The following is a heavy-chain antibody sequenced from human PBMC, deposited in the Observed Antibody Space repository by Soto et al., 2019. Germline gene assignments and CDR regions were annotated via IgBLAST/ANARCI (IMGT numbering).Heavy chain of an antibody. J-gene: IGHJ6*02. V-gene: IGHV3-23*01. D-gene: IGHD3-3*01. CDR2: ISGSGGST. CDR3: AKDSTDYDFWSGPLSYYYYGMDV. CDR1: GFTFSSYA. Sequence: GGSLRLSCAASGFTFSSYAMSWVRQALGKGLEWVSAISGSGGSTYYADSVKGRFTISRDNSKNTLYLQMNSLRAEDTAVYYCAKDSTDYDFWSGPLSYYYYGMDVWGQGTTVTVSS.